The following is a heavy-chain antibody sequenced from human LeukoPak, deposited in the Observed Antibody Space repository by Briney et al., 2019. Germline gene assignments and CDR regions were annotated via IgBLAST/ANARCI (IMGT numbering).Heavy chain of an antibody. CDR1: GGSISSGRDY. D-gene: IGHD6-19*01. J-gene: IGHJ4*02. V-gene: IGHV4-61*09. CDR2: VYPSGST. CDR3: ARGWYSSGGYFDY. Sequence: TSETLSLTCTVSGGSISSGRDYWSWIRQPAGKGLESIGHVYPSGSTNYNPSLKSRVTMSVDTSQNQFSLKLSSVTAADTAVYYCARGWYSSGGYFDYWGQGTLVTVSS.